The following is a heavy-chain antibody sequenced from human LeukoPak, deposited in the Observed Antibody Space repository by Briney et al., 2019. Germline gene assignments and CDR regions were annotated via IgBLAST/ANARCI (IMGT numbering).Heavy chain of an antibody. CDR1: GSTFDDYA. CDR3: AKDSYSYGAFDY. D-gene: IGHD5-18*01. V-gene: IGHV3-9*01. J-gene: IGHJ4*02. CDR2: ISWNSGSI. Sequence: GRSLRLSCAASGSTFDDYAMHWVRQAPGKGLEWVSGISWNSGSIGYADSVKGRFTISRDNAKNSLYLQMNSLRAEDTALYYCAKDSYSYGAFDYWGQGTLVTVSS.